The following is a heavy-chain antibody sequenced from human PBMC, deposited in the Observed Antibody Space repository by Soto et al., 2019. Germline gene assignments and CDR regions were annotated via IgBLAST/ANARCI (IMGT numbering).Heavy chain of an antibody. CDR1: GYAYSRDA. D-gene: IGHD1-26*01. V-gene: IGHV1-3*01. CDR3: ARGARSVWAKHFDY. CDR2: INAGNGNT. J-gene: IGHJ4*02. Sequence: ASVKGSCKADGYAYSRDAVRWVRQAPGQRLEWMGWINAGNGNTKYSQKFQGRVTITRDTSASTAYMELSSLRSEDTAVYYCARGARSVWAKHFDYWGQGTLVTVSS.